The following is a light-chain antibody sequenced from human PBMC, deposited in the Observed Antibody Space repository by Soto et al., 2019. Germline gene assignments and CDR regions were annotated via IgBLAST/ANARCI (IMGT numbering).Light chain of an antibody. J-gene: IGKJ5*01. CDR1: QSVSSK. Sequence: IVMTQSPATLSVSPGERATLSCRASQSVSSKLAWYQQKPGQAPRLLIYGASNRATGIPDRFSGSGSGTEFTLTISRLQSEDFAVYYCQKYNNWPPITFGQGTRLEIK. CDR3: QKYNNWPPIT. V-gene: IGKV3-15*01. CDR2: GAS.